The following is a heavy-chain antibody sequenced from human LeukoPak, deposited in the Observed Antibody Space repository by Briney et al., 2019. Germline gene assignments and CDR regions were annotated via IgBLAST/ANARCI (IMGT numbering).Heavy chain of an antibody. CDR3: ANGFSGSYLQEH. CDR1: GGTFSSYA. CDR2: IIPIFGTA. V-gene: IGHV1-69*05. J-gene: IGHJ1*01. D-gene: IGHD1-26*01. Sequence: SVKVSCKASGGTFSSYAISWVRQAPGQGLEWMGRIIPIFGTANYAQKFQGRVTITTDESTSTAYMELSSLRSEDTAVYYCANGFSGSYLQEHWGQGTLVTVSS.